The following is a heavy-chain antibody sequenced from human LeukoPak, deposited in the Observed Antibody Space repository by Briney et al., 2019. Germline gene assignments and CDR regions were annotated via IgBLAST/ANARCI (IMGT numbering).Heavy chain of an antibody. CDR1: GYTFTGYY. J-gene: IGHJ4*02. CDR2: INPNSGGT. V-gene: IGHV1-2*02. CDR3: ARAAGIAAAGTN. Sequence: ASVKVSCKASGYTFTGYYMHWVRQAPGQGLEWMGWINPNSGGTNYAQKFQGRVTMTRDTSISTAYMELRSLRSDDTAVYYCARAAGIAAAGTNWGQGTLVTVSS. D-gene: IGHD6-13*01.